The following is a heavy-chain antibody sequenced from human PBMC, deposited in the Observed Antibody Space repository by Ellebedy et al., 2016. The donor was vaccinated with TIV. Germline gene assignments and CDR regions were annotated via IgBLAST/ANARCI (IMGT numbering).Heavy chain of an antibody. CDR3: ARDEAPYGYYYYYMDV. CDR1: GFTFSSYA. Sequence: GGSLRLXXAASGFTFSSYAMHWVRQAPGKGLEWVAVISYDGSNKYYADSVKGRFTISRDNSKNTLYLQMNSLRVEDTAVYYCARDEAPYGYYYYYMDVWGKGTTVTVSS. V-gene: IGHV3-30-3*01. J-gene: IGHJ6*03. CDR2: ISYDGSNK. D-gene: IGHD4-17*01.